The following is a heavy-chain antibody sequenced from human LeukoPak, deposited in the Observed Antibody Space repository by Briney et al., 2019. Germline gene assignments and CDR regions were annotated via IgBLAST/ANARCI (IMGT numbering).Heavy chain of an antibody. V-gene: IGHV4-4*07. CDR1: GGSISSYY. CDR2: IYTSGST. D-gene: IGHD6-6*01. J-gene: IGHJ6*03. Sequence: SETLSLTCTVSGGSISSYYWSWIRQPAGKGLEWIGRIYTSGSTSYNPSLKSRVTMSVDTSKNQFSLKLSSVTAADTAVYYCARESSSSFSYYYYMDVWGKGTTVTVSS. CDR3: ARESSSSFSYYYYMDV.